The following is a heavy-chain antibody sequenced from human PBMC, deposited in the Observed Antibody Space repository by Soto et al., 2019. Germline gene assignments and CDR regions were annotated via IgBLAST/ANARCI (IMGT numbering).Heavy chain of an antibody. J-gene: IGHJ6*02. CDR3: AKDRLGERSFFYFYALDV. CDR2: ISYDGNNK. D-gene: IGHD1-26*01. Sequence: QVQLVESGGGVVQPGRSLRLSCEASGFPFSTYGMHWVRQAPGKGLEWVAVISYDGNNKYYADSVKGRFTISRDNSKNTLSLQLNSLRADDTAVYHCAKDRLGERSFFYFYALDVWGQGTTVIVSS. CDR1: GFPFSTYG. V-gene: IGHV3-30*18.